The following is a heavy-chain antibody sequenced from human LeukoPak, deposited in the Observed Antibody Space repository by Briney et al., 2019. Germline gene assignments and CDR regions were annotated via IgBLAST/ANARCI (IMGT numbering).Heavy chain of an antibody. CDR2: IYYSGST. CDR3: ARTWIQLNLWFDP. Sequence: SETLSLTCTVSGGSISSYYWSWIRQPPGKGLEWIGYIYYSGSTNYNPSLKSRVTISVDTSKNQFSLKLSSVTAADTAVYYCARTWIQLNLWFDPWGQGTLVTVSS. D-gene: IGHD5-18*01. V-gene: IGHV4-59*08. J-gene: IGHJ5*02. CDR1: GGSISSYY.